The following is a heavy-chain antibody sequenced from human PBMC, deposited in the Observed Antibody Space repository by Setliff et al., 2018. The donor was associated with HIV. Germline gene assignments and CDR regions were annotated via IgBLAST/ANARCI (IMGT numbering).Heavy chain of an antibody. CDR3: ARGTAYYNFWSGYSQDYYYYMDV. J-gene: IGHJ6*03. CDR1: GGSFSGYY. CDR2: INHSGST. D-gene: IGHD3-3*01. V-gene: IGHV4-34*01. Sequence: SETLSLTCAVYGGSFSGYYWSWIRQSPGKGLEWIGEINHSGSTKYNPSLKSRVTISVDTSKNQFSLKLSSVTAADTAVYYCARGTAYYNFWSGYSQDYYYYMDVWGKGTKVTVSS.